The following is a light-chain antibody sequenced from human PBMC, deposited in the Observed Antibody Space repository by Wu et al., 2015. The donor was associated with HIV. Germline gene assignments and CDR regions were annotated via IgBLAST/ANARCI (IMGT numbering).Light chain of an antibody. CDR1: RSVSSSY. CDR3: QQYDSSFT. CDR2: GGA. J-gene: IGKJ3*01. Sequence: IVLTQSPGTLSLSPGERATLSCRASRSVSSSYIAWYQQKPGQAPRLLIYGGASRATGIPDRFSGSGSGTDFTLTISRLEPEDCAVYYCQQYDSSFTFGPGTKVDIK. V-gene: IGKV3-20*01.